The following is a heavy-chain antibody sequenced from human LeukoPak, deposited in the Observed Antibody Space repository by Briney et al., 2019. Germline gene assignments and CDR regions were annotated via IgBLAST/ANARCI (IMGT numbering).Heavy chain of an antibody. J-gene: IGHJ5*02. Sequence: PGGSLRLFCAASGFTFSNYWMTWVRQAPGKGLEWVANIKEDGSEKNYVDSVKGRFTVSRDNAKNSLYLQMNSLRVEDTAVYYCAREVAVRRLGSWVDPWGQGTLVIVSS. CDR1: GFTFSNYW. D-gene: IGHD6-6*01. V-gene: IGHV3-7*01. CDR2: IKEDGSEK. CDR3: AREVAVRRLGSWVDP.